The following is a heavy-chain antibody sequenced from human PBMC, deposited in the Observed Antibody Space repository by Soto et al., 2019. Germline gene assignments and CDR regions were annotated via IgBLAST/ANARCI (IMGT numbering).Heavy chain of an antibody. V-gene: IGHV3-74*01. CDR3: AREVGGGYDVAGLTLVY. Sequence: GGSLRLSCAASGFTFSSYWMHWVRQAPGKGLVWVSRINSDGSSTSYADSVKGRFTISRDNAKNTLYLQMNSLRAEDTAVYYCAREVGGGYDVAGLTLVYWGQGPLVNVSS. D-gene: IGHD5-12*01. CDR1: GFTFSSYW. CDR2: INSDGSST. J-gene: IGHJ4*02.